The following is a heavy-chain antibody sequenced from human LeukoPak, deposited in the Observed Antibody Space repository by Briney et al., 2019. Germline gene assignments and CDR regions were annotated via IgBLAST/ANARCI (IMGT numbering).Heavy chain of an antibody. D-gene: IGHD2-15*01. Sequence: ASVKVSCKASGYTFTSYYMHWVRQAPGQGLEWMGIINPSGGSTSYAQKFQGRVTMTRDTSTSTVYMELSSLRSEDTAVYYCARSDCSGGSCYGTIYYYYGMDVWGQGTTVTVSS. CDR2: INPSGGST. CDR1: GYTFTSYY. CDR3: ARSDCSGGSCYGTIYYYYGMDV. V-gene: IGHV1-46*01. J-gene: IGHJ6*02.